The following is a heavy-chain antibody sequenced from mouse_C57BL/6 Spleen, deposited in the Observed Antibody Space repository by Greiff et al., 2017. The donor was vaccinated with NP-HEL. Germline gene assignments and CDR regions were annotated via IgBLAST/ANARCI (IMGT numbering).Heavy chain of an antibody. Sequence: EVKLQESGPGLVKPSQSLSLTCSVTGYSITSGYYWNWIRQFPGNKLEWMGYLSYDGSNNYNPSLKNRISITRDTSKNQFFLKLNSVTTEDTATYYCAREGGYGNYWFAYWGQGTLVTVSA. CDR3: AREGGYGNYWFAY. CDR1: GYSITSGYY. CDR2: LSYDGSN. J-gene: IGHJ3*01. D-gene: IGHD2-1*01. V-gene: IGHV3-6*01.